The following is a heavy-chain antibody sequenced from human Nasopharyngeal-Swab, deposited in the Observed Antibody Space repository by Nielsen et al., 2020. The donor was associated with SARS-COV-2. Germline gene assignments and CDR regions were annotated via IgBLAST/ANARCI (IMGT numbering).Heavy chain of an antibody. CDR2: IYHSGST. CDR3: ARVSPGSSWYPYYFDY. CDR1: GGSISSSNW. D-gene: IGHD6-13*01. V-gene: IGHV4-4*02. J-gene: IGHJ4*02. Sequence: SETLSLTCAVSGGSISSSNWWSLVRQPPGKGLEWIGEIYHSGSTNYNPSPKSRVTISVDKSKNQFSLKLSSVTAADTAVYYCARVSPGSSWYPYYFDYWGQGTLVTVSS.